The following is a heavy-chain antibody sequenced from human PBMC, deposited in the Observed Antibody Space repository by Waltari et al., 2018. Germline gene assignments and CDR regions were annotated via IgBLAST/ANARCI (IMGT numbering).Heavy chain of an antibody. CDR3: ARDYSGTYYFDY. Sequence: EVQLVESGGGLVQPGGSLRLSCAASGFTFSNYSMNWVRQAPGKGLEWVSYISSGSSAIYDADSVKGRFTISRDSAKNSVYLQMNSLRAEDSAVYYCARDYSGTYYFDYWGQGTLVTVSS. D-gene: IGHD1-26*01. J-gene: IGHJ4*02. CDR2: ISSGSSAI. CDR1: GFTFSNYS. V-gene: IGHV3-48*04.